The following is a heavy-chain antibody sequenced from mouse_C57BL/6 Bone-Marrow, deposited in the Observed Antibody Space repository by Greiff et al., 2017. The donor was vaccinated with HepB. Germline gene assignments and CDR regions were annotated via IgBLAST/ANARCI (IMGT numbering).Heavy chain of an antibody. V-gene: IGHV1-54*01. CDR1: GYAFTNYL. Sequence: VQLQQSGAELVRPGTSVKVSCKASGYAFTNYLIEWVKQRPGQGLEWIGVINPGSGGTNYNEKFKGKATLTADKSSSTAYMQLSSLTYEDSAVYFCARRYGSSYYFDYWGQGTTLTVSS. CDR3: ARRYGSSYYFDY. CDR2: INPGSGGT. J-gene: IGHJ2*01. D-gene: IGHD1-1*01.